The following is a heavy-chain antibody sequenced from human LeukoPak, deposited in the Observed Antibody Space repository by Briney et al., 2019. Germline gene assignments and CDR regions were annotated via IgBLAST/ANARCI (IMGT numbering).Heavy chain of an antibody. Sequence: GRSLRLSCAASGFTFSSYAMHWVRQAPGKGLEWVAVISYDGSNKYYADSVKGRFTISRDNSKNTLYLQMNSLRAEDTAVYYCASGVGTYYYDSSGYSFDYWGQGTLVTVSS. CDR2: ISYDGSNK. CDR3: ASGVGTYYYDSSGYSFDY. CDR1: GFTFSSYA. V-gene: IGHV3-30*04. D-gene: IGHD3-22*01. J-gene: IGHJ4*02.